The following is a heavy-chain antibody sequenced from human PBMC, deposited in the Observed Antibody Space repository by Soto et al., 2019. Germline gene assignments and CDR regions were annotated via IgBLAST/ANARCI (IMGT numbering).Heavy chain of an antibody. J-gene: IGHJ3*02. Sequence: GSLRLSCAASGFTFSSYAMNWVRQAPGKRLEWVSAISGSGGSTYYADSVKGRFTISRDSSKNTLYLQMNSLRAEDTAVYYCAKGNSWSPALVLDIWGQGTMVTVSS. V-gene: IGHV3-23*01. CDR3: AKGNSWSPALVLDI. CDR2: ISGSGGST. CDR1: GFTFSSYA. D-gene: IGHD1-7*01.